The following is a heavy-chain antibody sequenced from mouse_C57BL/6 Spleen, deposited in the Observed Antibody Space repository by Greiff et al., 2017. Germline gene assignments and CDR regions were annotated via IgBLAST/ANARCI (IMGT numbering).Heavy chain of an antibody. V-gene: IGHV1-18*01. D-gene: IGHD2-1*01. J-gene: IGHJ1*03. CDR1: GYTFTDYN. CDR2: INPNNGGT. Sequence: VQLQQSGPELVKPGASVKIPCKASGYTFTDYNMDWVKQSHGKSLEWIGDINPNNGGTIYNQKFKGKATLTVDKSSSTAYMELRSLTSEDTAVYYCAREGNYGGYFDVWGTGTTVTVSS. CDR3: AREGNYGGYFDV.